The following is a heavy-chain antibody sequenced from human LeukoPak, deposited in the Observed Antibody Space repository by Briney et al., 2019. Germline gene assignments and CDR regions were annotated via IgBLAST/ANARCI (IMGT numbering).Heavy chain of an antibody. D-gene: IGHD3-16*01. J-gene: IGHJ4*02. CDR3: AKVGSSWGVGHY. CDR1: GFTFSNHG. CDR2: ISGNSRTT. V-gene: IGHV3-23*01. Sequence: GGSLRLSCAASGFTFSNHGMTWVRQAPGKGLEWVSFISGNSRTTYYADSVKGRFTISRGNSENTLYLQMNSLRAEDTAVYYCAKVGSSWGVGHYWGQGTLVTVSS.